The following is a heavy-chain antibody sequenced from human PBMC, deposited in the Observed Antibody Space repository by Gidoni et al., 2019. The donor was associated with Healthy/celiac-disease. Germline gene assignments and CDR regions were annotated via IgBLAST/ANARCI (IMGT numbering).Heavy chain of an antibody. D-gene: IGHD3-22*01. V-gene: IGHV1-2*02. Sequence: QVQLVQSGAEVKKPGASVKVSCKASGDTFTGYYMHWVRQAPGQGLEWMGWINPNSGGTNYAQKFQGRVTMTRDTSISTAYMELSRLRSDDTAVYYCARGPLRVVITKGGDYWGQGTLVTVSS. J-gene: IGHJ4*02. CDR3: ARGPLRVVITKGGDY. CDR1: GDTFTGYY. CDR2: INPNSGGT.